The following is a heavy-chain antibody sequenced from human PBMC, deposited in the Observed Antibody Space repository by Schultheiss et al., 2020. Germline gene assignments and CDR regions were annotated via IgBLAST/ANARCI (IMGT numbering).Heavy chain of an antibody. CDR2: ISSSSSYI. J-gene: IGHJ4*02. V-gene: IGHV3-21*01. D-gene: IGHD5-24*01. CDR1: GFTFSSYS. Sequence: GGSLRLSCAASGFTFSSYSMNWVRQAPGKGLEWVSFISSSSSYIYYADSVKGRFTISRDNSKNTLYLQMNSLRAEDTAVYYCAKDGGRDGYNYYFDYWGQGTLVTV. CDR3: AKDGGRDGYNYYFDY.